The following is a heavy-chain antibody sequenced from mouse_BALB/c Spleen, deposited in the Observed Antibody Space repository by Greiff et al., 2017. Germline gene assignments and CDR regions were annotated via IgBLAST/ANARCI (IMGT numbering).Heavy chain of an antibody. Sequence: EVQRVESGPGLVKPSQSLSLTCTVTGYSITSDYAWNWIRQFPGNKLEWMGYISYSGSTSYNPSLKSRISITRDTSKNQFFLQLNSVTTEDTATYYCARDDGSFYFDYWCQGTTLTVSS. CDR1: GYSITSDYA. D-gene: IGHD2-3*01. J-gene: IGHJ2*01. CDR3: ARDDGSFYFDY. V-gene: IGHV3-2*02. CDR2: ISYSGST.